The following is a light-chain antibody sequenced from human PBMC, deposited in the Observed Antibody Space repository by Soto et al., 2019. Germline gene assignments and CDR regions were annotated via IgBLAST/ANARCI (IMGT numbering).Light chain of an antibody. CDR3: HQYTSYLWT. CDR1: QSISSW. V-gene: IGKV1-5*01. Sequence: DIQMTQSPSTLSASVGDRVTITCRASQSISSWLAWYQQKPGKAPKLLIYDASSLESGVPSRFSGSGSGTEFTLNISSLQPDDFATYYCHQYTSYLWTFGQGTKVEIK. CDR2: DAS. J-gene: IGKJ1*01.